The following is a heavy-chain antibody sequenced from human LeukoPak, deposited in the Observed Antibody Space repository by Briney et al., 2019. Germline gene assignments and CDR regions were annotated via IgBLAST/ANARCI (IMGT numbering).Heavy chain of an antibody. CDR3: ARDHQEDTAMDLVFDY. J-gene: IGHJ4*02. D-gene: IGHD5-18*01. Sequence: PGGSLRLSCAASGFTFSSYGMHWVRQAPGKGLEWVAVISYDGSNKYYADSVKGRFTISRDNSKNTLYLQMNSLRAEDTAVYYCARDHQEDTAMDLVFDYWGQGTLVTVPS. V-gene: IGHV3-30*19. CDR2: ISYDGSNK. CDR1: GFTFSSYG.